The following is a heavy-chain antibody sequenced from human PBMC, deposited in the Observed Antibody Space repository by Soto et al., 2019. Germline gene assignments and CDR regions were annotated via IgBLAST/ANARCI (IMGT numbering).Heavy chain of an antibody. D-gene: IGHD3-9*01. V-gene: IGHV4-34*01. CDR1: GGSFSVYY. CDR3: ARGDILTGYYRGFDY. Sequence: PSETLSLTCAVYGGSFSVYYWSWIRHPPGKGLEWIGEINHSGSTNYNPSLKSRVTISVDTSKNQFSLKLSSVTAADTAVYYCARGDILTGYYRGFDYWGQGTLVTVSS. J-gene: IGHJ4*02. CDR2: INHSGST.